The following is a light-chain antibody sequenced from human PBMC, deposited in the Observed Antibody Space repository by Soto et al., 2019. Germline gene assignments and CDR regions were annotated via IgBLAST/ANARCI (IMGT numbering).Light chain of an antibody. V-gene: IGLV2-8*01. CDR3: NAYAGSNTWV. CDR1: SSDVGGYDY. J-gene: IGLJ3*02. CDR2: EVT. Sequence: QAVVTQPPSASGSPGQSVTISCTGTSSDVGGYDYVSWYQQHPGKAPRLMIYEVTKRPSGVPDRVSGSKSGNTAFLTVSGLQAEDEAGYFCNAYAGSNTWVFGGGTKLTVL.